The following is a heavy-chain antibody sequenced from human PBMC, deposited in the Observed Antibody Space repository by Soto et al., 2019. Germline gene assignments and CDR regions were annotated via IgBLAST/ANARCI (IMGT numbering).Heavy chain of an antibody. J-gene: IGHJ2*01. CDR1: GYTFTSYG. V-gene: IGHV1-18*01. CDR3: AGDRSFDYCSSTSCWSWYVDL. CDR2: ISAYNGNT. D-gene: IGHD2-2*01. Sequence: QVQLVKSGAEVNKTGASVKVSCKASGYTFTSYGISWVRQAPGQGLEWIGWISAYNGNTNNAQKLQGRVTMTTDTSTSTAYREIRSLRSADTAVYYCAGDRSFDYCSSTSCWSWYVDLWVRGTLITVSS.